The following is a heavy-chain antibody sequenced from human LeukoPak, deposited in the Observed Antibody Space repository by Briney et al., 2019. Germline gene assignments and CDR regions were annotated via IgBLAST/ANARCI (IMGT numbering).Heavy chain of an antibody. CDR1: GGSISSYY. CDR3: AREDIVVVPAAKDYYYYMDV. CDR2: IYYSGST. D-gene: IGHD2-2*01. J-gene: IGHJ6*03. Sequence: SETLSLTCTVSGGSISSYYWSWIRQPPGKGLEWIGYIYYSGSTNYNPSLKSRVTISVDTSKNQFSLKLGSVTAADTAVYYCAREDIVVVPAAKDYYYYMDVWGKGTTVTVSS. V-gene: IGHV4-59*12.